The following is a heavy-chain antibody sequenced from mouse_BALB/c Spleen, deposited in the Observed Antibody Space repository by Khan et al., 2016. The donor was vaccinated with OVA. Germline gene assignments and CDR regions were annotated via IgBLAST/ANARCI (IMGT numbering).Heavy chain of an antibody. D-gene: IGHD2-3*01. J-gene: IGHJ1*01. CDR2: ISSGGSYT. V-gene: IGHV5-9-3*01. Sequence: EVELVESGGGLVKPGGSLKLSCAASGFTFSSYAMSWVRQTPETRLEWVATISSGGSYTYYPDSVKGRFTISRDNAKNTLYLQMSSLRSEDTAMYYCARHVDPSMYDGSIDGLDVWGAGTTVTVSS. CDR1: GFTFSSYA. CDR3: ARHVDPSMYDGSIDGLDV.